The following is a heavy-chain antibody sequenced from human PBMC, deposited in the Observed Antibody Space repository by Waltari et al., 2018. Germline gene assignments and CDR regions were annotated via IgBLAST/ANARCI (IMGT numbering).Heavy chain of an antibody. CDR3: ARRADILTGYYSVGDAFDI. V-gene: IGHV1-69*08. Sequence: QVQLVQSGAEVKKPGSSVKVSCKASGGTFSSYAISWVRQAPGQGLEWMGRIIPIIGTSNYAQKFQGRVTITADKSTSTAYMELSSLRSEDTAVYYCARRADILTGYYSVGDAFDIWGQGTMVTVSS. CDR1: GGTFSSYA. J-gene: IGHJ3*02. D-gene: IGHD3-9*01. CDR2: IIPIIGTS.